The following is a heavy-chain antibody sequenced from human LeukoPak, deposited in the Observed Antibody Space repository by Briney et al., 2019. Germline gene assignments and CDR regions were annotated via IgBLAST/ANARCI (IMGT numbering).Heavy chain of an antibody. J-gene: IGHJ4*02. V-gene: IGHV1-3*01. D-gene: IGHD2/OR15-2a*01. CDR2: IDAGNGRT. CDR3: ARGIWGESRHYHLDS. CDR1: GYTFRNYA. Sequence: GASVKVSCKASGYTFRNYAMHWVRQAPGQGLEWMGWIDAGNGRTKYSQKFQGRVTITRDTSANTAYMELSTLRSEDTSIYYCARGIWGESRHYHLDSWGQGALVTVSS.